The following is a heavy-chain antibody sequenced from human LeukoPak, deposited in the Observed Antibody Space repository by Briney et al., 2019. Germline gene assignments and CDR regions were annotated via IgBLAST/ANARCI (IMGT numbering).Heavy chain of an antibody. CDR1: GFTFSSYS. CDR3: AKGWDGDYYYGMDV. CDR2: ISSSSSTI. Sequence: GGSLRLSCAASGFTFSSYSMNWVRQAPGKGLEWVSYISSSSSTIYYADSVKGRFTISRDNAKNSLYLQMNSLRVEDTALYYCAKGWDGDYYYGMDVWGQGTTVTVSS. J-gene: IGHJ6*02. V-gene: IGHV3-48*04. D-gene: IGHD1-26*01.